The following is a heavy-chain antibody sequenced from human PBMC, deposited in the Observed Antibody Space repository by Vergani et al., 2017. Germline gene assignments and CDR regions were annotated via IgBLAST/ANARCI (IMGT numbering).Heavy chain of an antibody. Sequence: QVQLVQSGAEVKKPGASVKVSCKASGYTFTGYYMHWVRPAPGQGLEWMGWINPNSGGTNYAQKFQGRVTMTRDTSISTAYMELSRLRSDDTAVYYCAAMYYDILTGYREVFDYWGQGTLVTVSS. D-gene: IGHD3-9*01. J-gene: IGHJ4*02. CDR3: AAMYYDILTGYREVFDY. CDR2: INPNSGGT. V-gene: IGHV1-2*02. CDR1: GYTFTGYY.